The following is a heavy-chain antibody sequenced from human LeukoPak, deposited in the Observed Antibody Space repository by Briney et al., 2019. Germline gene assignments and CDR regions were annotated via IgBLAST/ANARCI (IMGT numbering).Heavy chain of an antibody. Sequence: SETLPLTCAVYGGSFSGYYWSWIRQPPGKGLEWIGEINHSGSTNYNPSLKSRVTISVDTSKNQFSLKLSSVTAADTAVYYCARGGYCSGGSCYDDWFDPWGQGTLVTVSS. CDR3: ARGGYCSGGSCYDDWFDP. CDR1: GGSFSGYY. CDR2: INHSGST. D-gene: IGHD2-15*01. J-gene: IGHJ5*02. V-gene: IGHV4-34*01.